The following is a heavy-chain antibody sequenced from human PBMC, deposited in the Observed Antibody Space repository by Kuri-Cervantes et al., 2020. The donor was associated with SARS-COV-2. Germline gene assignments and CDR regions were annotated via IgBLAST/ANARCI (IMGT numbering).Heavy chain of an antibody. CDR2: ISSKANSYAT. CDR3: TRALTGLDDAFDI. V-gene: IGHV3-73*01. D-gene: IGHD7-27*01. Sequence: GESLKISCAASGFTFSGSAMHWVRQASGKGLEWVGRISSKANSYATAYAASVKGRFTISRDDSKYTEYLQINSLKTEDTAVYDCTRALTGLDDAFDIWGQGTMVAVSS. J-gene: IGHJ3*02. CDR1: GFTFSGSA.